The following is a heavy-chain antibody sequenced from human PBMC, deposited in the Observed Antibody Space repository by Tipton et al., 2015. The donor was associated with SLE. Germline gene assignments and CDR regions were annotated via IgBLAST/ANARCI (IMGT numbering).Heavy chain of an antibody. J-gene: IGHJ6*03. CDR2: ISSSGSTI. CDR1: GFTVSSNY. CDR3: ARSYYYYYYYMDV. Sequence: SLRLSCAASGFTVSSNYMSWVRQAPGKGLEWVSYISSSGSTIYYADSVKGRFTISRDNAKNSLYLQMNSLRAEDTAVYYCARSYYYYYYYMDVWGKGTTVTVSS. V-gene: IGHV3-11*04.